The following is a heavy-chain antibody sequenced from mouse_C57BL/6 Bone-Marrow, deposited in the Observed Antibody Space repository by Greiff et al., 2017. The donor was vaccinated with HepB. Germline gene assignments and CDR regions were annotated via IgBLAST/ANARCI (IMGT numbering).Heavy chain of an antibody. D-gene: IGHD1-1*01. CDR3: IYYGSSFAY. V-gene: IGHV6-3*01. J-gene: IGHJ3*01. CDR2: IRLKSDNYAT. CDR1: GFTFSNYW. Sequence: EVKVEESGGGLVQPGGSMKLSCVASGFTFSNYWMNWVRQSPEKGLEWVAQIRLKSDNYATHYAESVKGRFTISRDDSKSSVYLQMNNLRAEDTGIYYCIYYGSSFAYWGQGTLVTVSA.